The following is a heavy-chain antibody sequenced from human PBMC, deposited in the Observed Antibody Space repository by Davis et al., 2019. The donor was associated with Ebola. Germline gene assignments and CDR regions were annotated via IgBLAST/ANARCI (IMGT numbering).Heavy chain of an antibody. CDR1: GGTFSSYA. J-gene: IGHJ3*02. V-gene: IGHV1-69*13. CDR2: IIPIFGTA. Sequence: SVKVSCKASGGTFSSYAISWVRQAPGQGFEWMGGIIPIFGTANYAQKFQGRVTITADESTSTAYMELSSLRSDDTAVYYCARDMGMVTPFGAFDIWGQGTMVTVSS. D-gene: IGHD4-23*01. CDR3: ARDMGMVTPFGAFDI.